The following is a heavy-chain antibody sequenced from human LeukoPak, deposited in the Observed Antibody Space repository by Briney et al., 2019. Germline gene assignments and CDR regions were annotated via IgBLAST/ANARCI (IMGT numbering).Heavy chain of an antibody. CDR2: ISAYNGKT. V-gene: IGHV1-18*04. J-gene: IGHJ4*02. Sequence: GASVKVSCKASGYTFTSYDISWVRQAPGQGLEWMGWISAYNGKTKYAQKFQGRVTMTTDTSTSTAYMELRSLRSDDTAVYYCARLVTRVWYAPDYWGQGTLVTVSS. CDR1: GYTFTSYD. CDR3: ARLVTRVWYAPDY. D-gene: IGHD6-19*01.